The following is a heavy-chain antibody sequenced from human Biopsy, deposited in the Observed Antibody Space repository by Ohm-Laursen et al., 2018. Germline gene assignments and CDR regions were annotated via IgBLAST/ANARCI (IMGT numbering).Heavy chain of an antibody. J-gene: IGHJ3*02. D-gene: IGHD1-26*01. Sequence: GTLSLTCTVSGDSINNYYWSWIRQPAGKGLEWIGRIYTSGSPNYNLSLESRVTMSVDTSKNQFSLNLRFVTAADTAVYYRARGTGRYYVYGAFDIWGQGTVVTVSS. V-gene: IGHV4-4*07. CDR2: IYTSGSP. CDR1: GDSINNYY. CDR3: ARGTGRYYVYGAFDI.